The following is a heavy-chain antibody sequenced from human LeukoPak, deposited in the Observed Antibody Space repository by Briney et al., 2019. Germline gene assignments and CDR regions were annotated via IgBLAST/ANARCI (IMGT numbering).Heavy chain of an antibody. CDR3: ARGVRYFDWLLFGAFDI. CDR2: IYSGGST. Sequence: GGSLRLSCAASRFTVSSNYMSWVRQAPGKGLDWVSVIYSGGSTYYADSVKGRFAISRDNSKNTLYLQMNSLRAEDTAVYYCARGVRYFDWLLFGAFDIWGQGTMVTVSS. CDR1: RFTVSSNY. V-gene: IGHV3-53*01. J-gene: IGHJ3*02. D-gene: IGHD3-9*01.